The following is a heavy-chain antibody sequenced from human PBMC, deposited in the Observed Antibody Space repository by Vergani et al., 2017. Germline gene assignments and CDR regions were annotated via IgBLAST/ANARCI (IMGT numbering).Heavy chain of an antibody. CDR2: ISGSGGST. Sequence: EVQLLESGGDLVQPGGSLRLSCAASGFTFNHYAMNWVRQAPGKGLDWVSGISGSGGSTYYAGSVKGRFTISRDSSKNTLYLQMISLSAGDTAVYYCAKSNPRNSGYDYLYDCHAMDVWWQGTTVTVSS. D-gene: IGHD5-12*01. V-gene: IGHV3-23*01. CDR3: AKSNPRNSGYDYLYDCHAMDV. J-gene: IGHJ6*01. CDR1: GFTFNHYA.